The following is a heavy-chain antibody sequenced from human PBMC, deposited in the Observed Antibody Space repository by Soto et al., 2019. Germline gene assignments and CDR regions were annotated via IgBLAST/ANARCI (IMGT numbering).Heavy chain of an antibody. CDR3: ASSYDSSGNNAFDI. Sequence: SVKVSCKASGGTFSSYTISWVRQAPGQGLEWMGRIIPILGIANYAQKFQGRVTITADKSTSTAYMELSSLRSEDTAVYYCASSYDSSGNNAFDIWGQGTMVTVSS. V-gene: IGHV1-69*02. D-gene: IGHD3-22*01. J-gene: IGHJ3*02. CDR1: GGTFSSYT. CDR2: IIPILGIA.